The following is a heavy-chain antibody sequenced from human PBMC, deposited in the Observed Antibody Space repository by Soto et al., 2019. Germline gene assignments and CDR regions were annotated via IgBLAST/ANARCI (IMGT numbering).Heavy chain of an antibody. CDR2: TNTGGTT. J-gene: IGHJ6*02. D-gene: IGHD3-10*01. CDR1: GFTVNSNY. V-gene: IGHV3-53*02. Sequence: EVQVLATGGGLIQPGGSLRLSCAASGFTVNSNYMSWVRQAPGEGLQWVSITNTGGTTYYADSVKVRFTVSRDNSKNTLYLQMNRLRAEDTAVYYCAKGNGFILAVWGQGTTVSVSS. CDR3: AKGNGFILAV.